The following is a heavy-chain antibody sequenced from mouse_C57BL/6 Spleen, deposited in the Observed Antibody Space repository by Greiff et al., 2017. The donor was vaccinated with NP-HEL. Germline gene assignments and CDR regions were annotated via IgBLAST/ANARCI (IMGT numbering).Heavy chain of an antibody. CDR3: ARWVYDGYYVGFFDY. CDR2: ISYDGSN. Sequence: VQLKQSGPGLVKPSQSLSLTCSVTGYSITSGYYWNWIRQFPGNKLEWMGYISYDGSNNYNPSLKNRISITRDTSKNQFFLKLNSVTTEDTATYYCARWVYDGYYVGFFDYWGQGTTLTVSS. D-gene: IGHD2-3*01. V-gene: IGHV3-6*01. J-gene: IGHJ2*01. CDR1: GYSITSGYY.